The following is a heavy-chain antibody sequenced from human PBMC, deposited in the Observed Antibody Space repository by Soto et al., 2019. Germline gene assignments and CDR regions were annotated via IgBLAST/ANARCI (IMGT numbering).Heavy chain of an antibody. CDR2: ISYDGSNK. V-gene: IGHV3-30-3*01. Sequence: QVQLVESGGGVVQPGRSLRLSCAASGFTFSSYAIHWVRQAPGKGLEWVAVISYDGSNKYYADSVKGRFTISRDNSKKTLYLQMNSLRAEDTAVYYCARRGFIAVALDYWGQGTLVTVSS. D-gene: IGHD6-19*01. CDR3: ARRGFIAVALDY. CDR1: GFTFSSYA. J-gene: IGHJ4*02.